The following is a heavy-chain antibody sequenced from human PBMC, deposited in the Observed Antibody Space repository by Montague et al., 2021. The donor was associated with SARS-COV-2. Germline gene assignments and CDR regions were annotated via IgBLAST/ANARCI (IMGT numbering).Heavy chain of an antibody. CDR2: VSHPGSA. CDR1: SEAFNGYY. Sequence: SETLSLTCAVYSEAFNGYYWTWIRQSPGKGLEWIGEVSHPGSAKYNPSLKSRVTISVDTYRKQVSLRLTSVTAADTAVYYCAKLGRGYSYAQSAFDIWGQGTMVTVSS. CDR3: AKLGRGYSYAQSAFDI. V-gene: IGHV4-34*01. D-gene: IGHD5-18*01. J-gene: IGHJ3*02.